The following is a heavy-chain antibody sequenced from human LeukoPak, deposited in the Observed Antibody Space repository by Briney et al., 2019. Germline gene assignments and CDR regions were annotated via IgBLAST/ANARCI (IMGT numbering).Heavy chain of an antibody. D-gene: IGHD3-10*01. CDR2: ITSDTRYT. V-gene: IGHV3-21*04. CDR3: AKDRLWFGDRPGALLR. CDR1: GFTFSSYT. J-gene: IGHJ4*02. Sequence: GGSLRLSCAASGFTFSSYTINWVRQAPGKGLEWVSSITSDTRYTFYADSVKGRFTISRDNAQNSLYLQMNSLRAEDTAVYYCAKDRLWFGDRPGALLRWGQGTLVTVSS.